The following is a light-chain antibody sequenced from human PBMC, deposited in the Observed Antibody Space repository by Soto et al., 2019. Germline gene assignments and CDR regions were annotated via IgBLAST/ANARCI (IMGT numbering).Light chain of an antibody. CDR3: QQYDNGPPCT. V-gene: IGKV3-15*01. CDR1: QSVSRF. CDR2: DTS. J-gene: IGKJ2*02. Sequence: EIVMTQSPATLSVSPGERVTLSCRASQSVSRFLAWYQLRPGQAPRLLIYDTSTRATGIPARFSGSGSGTEFSLTFSSLQSEDFAGYYCQQYDNGPPCTFGQGTKLEVK.